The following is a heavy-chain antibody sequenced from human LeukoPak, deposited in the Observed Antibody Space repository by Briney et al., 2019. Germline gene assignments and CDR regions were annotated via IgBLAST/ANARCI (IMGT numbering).Heavy chain of an antibody. CDR3: ARPRGNSVGAFDI. D-gene: IGHD4-23*01. J-gene: IGHJ3*02. Sequence: SETLSLTCTVSGGSFSSSSYYWGWIRQPPGKGLEWIGNIYYSGSTYYNPSLKSRVTISVDTSKNQFSLKLSSVTAADTAVYYCARPRGNSVGAFDIWGQGTMVTVSS. V-gene: IGHV4-39*01. CDR1: GGSFSSSSYY. CDR2: IYYSGST.